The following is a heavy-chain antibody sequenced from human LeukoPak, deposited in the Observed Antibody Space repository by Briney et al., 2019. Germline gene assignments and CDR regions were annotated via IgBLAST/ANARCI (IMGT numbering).Heavy chain of an antibody. V-gene: IGHV4-39*01. J-gene: IGHJ4*02. CDR1: GGSIRSSYYY. CDR2: IYDSGST. CDR3: VTYYYGSSAPKRNY. D-gene: IGHD3-22*01. Sequence: PSETLSLTCTVSGGSIRSSYYYWGWIRQPPGKGLEWIGSIYDSGSTYYNPSLKSRVTISVDTSKNQFSLKLNSVTAADTAVYYCVTYYYGSSAPKRNYWGQGILVTVSS.